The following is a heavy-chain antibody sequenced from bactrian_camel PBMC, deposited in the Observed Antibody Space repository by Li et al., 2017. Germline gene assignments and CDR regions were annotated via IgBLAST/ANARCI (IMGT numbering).Heavy chain of an antibody. CDR1: GYTDSPCE. D-gene: IGHD3*01. V-gene: IGHV3S53*01. CDR3: AAGLMGSLHEYNS. CDR2: ILSDGTT. J-gene: IGHJ4*01. Sequence: QVQLVESGGGSVQPGGSLIISCAVSGYTDSPCEVGWYRQAPGKEREPVSHILSDGTTSYANSVKGRFTISQDNADNTVYLQMNSLKPEDTAVYYCAAGLMGSLHEYNSWGQGTQVTVS.